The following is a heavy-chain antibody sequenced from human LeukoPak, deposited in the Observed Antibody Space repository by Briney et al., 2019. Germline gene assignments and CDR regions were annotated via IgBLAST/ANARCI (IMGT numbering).Heavy chain of an antibody. D-gene: IGHD2-2*01. J-gene: IGHJ5*02. CDR2: TYYSGNS. Sequence: PSETLSLTCIVSGGSISSYYWNWIRQPPGRGLEWIGCTYYSGNSNMNPSLKSRVTMSISTSKNQFSLKLSSVTAADTAVYYCARAVDVVVPAARFDPWGQGTLVTVSS. CDR3: ARAVDVVVPAARFDP. CDR1: GGSISSYY. V-gene: IGHV4-59*12.